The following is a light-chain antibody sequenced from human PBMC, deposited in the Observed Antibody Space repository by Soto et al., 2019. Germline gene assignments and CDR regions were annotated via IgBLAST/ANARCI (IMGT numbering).Light chain of an antibody. Sequence: DIQMTQSPSTLSASVGDRVTITCRASQSIDSWLAWYQQKPGKAPKLLMYDASSLESGVSSRFSGSGSGTVFTLIISSLQPDDFATYYCQQYKTSLLTFGGGTKVEIK. CDR3: QQYKTSLLT. CDR2: DAS. CDR1: QSIDSW. J-gene: IGKJ4*01. V-gene: IGKV1-5*01.